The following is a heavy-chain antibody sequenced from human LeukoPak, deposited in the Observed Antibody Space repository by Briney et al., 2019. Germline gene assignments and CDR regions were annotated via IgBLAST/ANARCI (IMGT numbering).Heavy chain of an antibody. J-gene: IGHJ4*02. Sequence: GGSLRLSCAASGFTFSSYAMHWVRQAPGKGLEWVAVISYDGSNKYYADSVKGRFTISRDNSKNTLYLQMNSLRAEDTAVYYCASVKAAVFDYWGQGTLVTVSS. CDR1: GFTFSSYA. CDR2: ISYDGSNK. D-gene: IGHD6-13*01. V-gene: IGHV3-30*04. CDR3: ASVKAAVFDY.